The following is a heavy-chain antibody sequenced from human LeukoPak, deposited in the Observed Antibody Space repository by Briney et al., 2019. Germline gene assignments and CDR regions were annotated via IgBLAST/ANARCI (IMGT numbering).Heavy chain of an antibody. V-gene: IGHV3-21*06. CDR3: AINSATEDPFDI. Sequence: PGGSLRLSCAASGVTFSRYSMNWVRQAPGKGLEWVSSITSTGTYMYYADSVKGRFTISRDNAKNSLFLQMNSQRAEDTAVYYCAINSATEDPFDIWGQGTMVTVSS. CDR2: ITSTGTYM. CDR1: GVTFSRYS. D-gene: IGHD2/OR15-2a*01. J-gene: IGHJ3*02.